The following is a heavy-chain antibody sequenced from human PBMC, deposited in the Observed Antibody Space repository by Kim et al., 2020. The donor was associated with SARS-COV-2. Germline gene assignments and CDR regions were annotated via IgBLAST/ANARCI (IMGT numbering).Heavy chain of an antibody. J-gene: IGHJ6*01. D-gene: IGHD6-19*01. CDR2: ISYDGSNK. CDR1: GFTFSSYA. CDR3: ARVSSGWYRGDCYYYGM. Sequence: GGSLRLSCAASGFTFSSYAMHWVRQAPGKGLEWVAVISYDGSNKYYADSVKGRFTISRDNSKNTLYLQMNSLRAEDTAVYYCARVSSGWYRGDCYYYGM. V-gene: IGHV3-30*04.